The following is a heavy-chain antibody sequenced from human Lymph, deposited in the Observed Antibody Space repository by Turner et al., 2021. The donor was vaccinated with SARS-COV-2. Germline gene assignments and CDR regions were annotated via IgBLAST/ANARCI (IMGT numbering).Heavy chain of an antibody. V-gene: IGHV4-59*08. Sequence: QVQLQESGPKLVKPLETLSLTCTVSGGSMNNNYWSWIRQPPGKRLEWIAFNFCRGSTNYNPSIRSRVTISVETTENQFSLKLTSVTAADAAIYYCARQTVNNWVDPWGQGTLVTVSS. CDR3: ARQTVNNWVDP. CDR1: GGSMNNNY. CDR2: NFCRGST. J-gene: IGHJ5*02. D-gene: IGHD2-21*02.